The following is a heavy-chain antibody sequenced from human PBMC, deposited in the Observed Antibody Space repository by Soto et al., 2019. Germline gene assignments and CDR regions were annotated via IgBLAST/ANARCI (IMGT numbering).Heavy chain of an antibody. J-gene: IGHJ4*02. CDR3: TTGLSNGYYNFDS. Sequence: HLVESGGGLVKPGGSLRLSCAASGFTFNNAWMSWVRQAPGKGLEWVGRIKGEADGGTTDYAAPVKGSITILRDHSTDTLYLPMNTLKTEDTAVYYCTTGLSNGYYNFDSWGQGTPVTVSS. D-gene: IGHD3-22*01. CDR1: GFTFNNAW. V-gene: IGHV3-15*01. CDR2: IKGEADGGTT.